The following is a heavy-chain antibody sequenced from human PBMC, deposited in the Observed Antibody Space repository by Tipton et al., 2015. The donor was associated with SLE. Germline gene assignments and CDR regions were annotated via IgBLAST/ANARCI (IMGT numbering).Heavy chain of an antibody. V-gene: IGHV4-59*11. CDR2: IYYSGST. CDR1: GGSISSHY. CDR3: AREVEGYSSAWFKGFFDV. Sequence: TLSLTCTVSGGSISSHYWSWVRQPPGKGLELIGYIYYSGSTKYYNPSLMSRVSISRDTSNNQFSLRLRSVTAADTAVYYCAREVEGYSSAWFKGFFDVWGQGALVSVSS. J-gene: IGHJ1*01. D-gene: IGHD6-13*01.